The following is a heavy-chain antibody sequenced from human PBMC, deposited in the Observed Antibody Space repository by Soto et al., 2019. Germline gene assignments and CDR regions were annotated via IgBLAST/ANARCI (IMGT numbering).Heavy chain of an antibody. J-gene: IGHJ4*02. V-gene: IGHV4-39*01. D-gene: IGHD2-2*01. CDR1: GASISTSSAF. CDR2: VYQSGTT. CDR3: ARQPESTSYFDY. Sequence: QLQLQESGPGLVRSSETLSLTCSVSGASISTSSAFWGWIRQAPGKGLEWIGNVYQSGTTRLNPSRKSRVSIFVDRSKNQFSLELNSATAADRAVYYCARQPESTSYFDYWGQGILVTVSS.